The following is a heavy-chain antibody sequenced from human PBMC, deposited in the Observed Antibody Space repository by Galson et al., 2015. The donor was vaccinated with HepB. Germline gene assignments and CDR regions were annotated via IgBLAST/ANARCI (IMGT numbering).Heavy chain of an antibody. CDR2: INPNSGGT. V-gene: IGHV1-2*06. D-gene: IGHD3-3*01. J-gene: IGHJ6*01. CDR3: ARAGRHTPGDGRKDHELWSAYENYCPGMDV. CDR1: GYIFTGYY. Sequence: SVKVSCKASGYIFTGYYMHWVRQAPGQGLEWMGRINPNSGGTKYAQKFQGRVTMTRDTSISTVYMELSRLRTDDTAVNYCARAGRHTPGDGRKDHELWSAYENYCPGMDVWGQGTSVTVSS.